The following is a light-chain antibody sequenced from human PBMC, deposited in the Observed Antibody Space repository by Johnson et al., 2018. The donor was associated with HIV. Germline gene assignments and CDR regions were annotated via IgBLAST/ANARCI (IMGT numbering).Light chain of an antibody. J-gene: IGLJ1*01. CDR3: GAWDSGLTAHFV. CDR2: END. CDR1: SSNIGNHY. Sequence: QSVLTQPPSVSAAPGQKVTISCSGSSSNIGNHYVSWYQHLPGTAPKLLIYENDKRPSGIPDRFSGSKSGTSATLGITGLQTGDEADYYCGAWDSGLTAHFVFGSGTTITVL. V-gene: IGLV1-51*02.